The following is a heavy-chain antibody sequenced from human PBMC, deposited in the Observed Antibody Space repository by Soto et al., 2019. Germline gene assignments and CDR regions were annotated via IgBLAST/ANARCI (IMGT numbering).Heavy chain of an antibody. V-gene: IGHV1-46*01. CDR1: GYTFTSYY. CDR3: ARDTNYCSSTSCYRYHYYYYGMDV. J-gene: IGHJ6*02. CDR2: INPSGGST. Sequence: GASVKVSCKASGYTFTSYYMHWVRQAPGQGLEWMGIINPSGGSTSYAQKFQGRVTMTRDTSTSTVYMELSRLRSDDTAVYYCARDTNYCSSTSCYRYHYYYYGMDVWGQGTTVTVSS. D-gene: IGHD2-2*02.